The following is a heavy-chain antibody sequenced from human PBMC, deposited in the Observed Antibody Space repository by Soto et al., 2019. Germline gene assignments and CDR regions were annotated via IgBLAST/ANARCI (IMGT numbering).Heavy chain of an antibody. V-gene: IGHV6-1*01. CDR1: GDSVSSNSAA. J-gene: IGHJ6*03. CDR3: ARGNIVVVPRVYYYYYYMDV. Sequence: KQSQTLSLTCAISGDSVSSNSAAWNWIRQSPSRGLEWLGRTYYRSKWYNDYAVSVKSRITINPDTSKNQFSLQLNSVTPEDTAVYYCARGNIVVVPRVYYYYYYMDVWGKGTTVTVSS. D-gene: IGHD2-2*01. CDR2: TYYRSKWYN.